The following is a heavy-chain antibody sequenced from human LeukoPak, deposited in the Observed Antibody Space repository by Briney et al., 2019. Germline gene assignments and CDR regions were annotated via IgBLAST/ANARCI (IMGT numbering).Heavy chain of an antibody. CDR1: GFTFSSYS. V-gene: IGHV3-48*02. Sequence: PGGSLRLSCAVSGFTFSSYSMSWVRQAPGEGLEWVSYITGSSSIIHYADSVKGRFTISRDNAKNSLYLQMNSLRDEDTAVYYCARDHDYGFDYWGQGILVTVSS. CDR3: ARDHDYGFDY. D-gene: IGHD4-17*01. J-gene: IGHJ4*02. CDR2: ITGSSSII.